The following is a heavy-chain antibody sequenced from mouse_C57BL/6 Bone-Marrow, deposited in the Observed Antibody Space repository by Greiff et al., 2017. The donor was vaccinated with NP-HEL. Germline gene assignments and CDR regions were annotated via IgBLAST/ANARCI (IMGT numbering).Heavy chain of an antibody. Sequence: EVQGVESGGGLVQPKGSLKLSCAASGFSFNTYAMNWVRQAPGKGLEWVARIRSKSNNYATYYADSVKDRFTISRDDSESMLYLQMNNLKTEDTAMYDCVRTGYYPHYYAMDYWGQGTSVTVSS. V-gene: IGHV10-1*01. CDR3: VRTGYYPHYYAMDY. CDR1: GFSFNTYA. J-gene: IGHJ4*01. D-gene: IGHD2-3*01. CDR2: IRSKSNNYAT.